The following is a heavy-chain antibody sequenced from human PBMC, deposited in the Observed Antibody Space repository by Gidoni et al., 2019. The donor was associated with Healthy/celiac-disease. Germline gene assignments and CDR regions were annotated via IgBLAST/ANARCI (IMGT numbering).Heavy chain of an antibody. CDR3: ANLDAGDDGY. Sequence: EVQLLESGGGLVQPGGPLSPSCAASGFTFSSYAMRWVRQAPGKRLAWVSAISGSGGSTYYADSVKGRFTISRDNSKNTLYLQMSSLGAEDTAVYYCANLDAGDDGYWGQGTLVTVSS. D-gene: IGHD5-18*01. CDR2: ISGSGGST. V-gene: IGHV3-23*01. CDR1: GFTFSSYA. J-gene: IGHJ4*02.